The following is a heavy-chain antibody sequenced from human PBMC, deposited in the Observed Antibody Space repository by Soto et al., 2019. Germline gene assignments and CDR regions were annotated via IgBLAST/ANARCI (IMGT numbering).Heavy chain of an antibody. V-gene: IGHV3-11*01. CDR2: ISSSGSAI. CDR3: ARELAADIVVVVAAPLGMDA. J-gene: IGHJ6*02. Sequence: GGSLRLSCAASGFTCSDYDMGWIRQAPGKGLEWVSYISSSGSAIYYADSVKGRFTISRDNAKNSLYLQMNSLRAEDTAVYYCARELAADIVVVVAAPLGMDAWGQGTTVTVSS. D-gene: IGHD2-15*01. CDR1: GFTCSDYD.